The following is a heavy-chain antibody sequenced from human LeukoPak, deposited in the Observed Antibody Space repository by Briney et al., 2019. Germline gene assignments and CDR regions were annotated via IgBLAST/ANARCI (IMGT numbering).Heavy chain of an antibody. Sequence: PSETLSLTCTVSGGSISSYYWSWIRQPPGKGLEWIGYIYYSGSTNYNPSLKSRVTMSVDTSKNQFSLKLNSVTAADTAVYYCARESAIFGVFIVAFDYWGQGALVTVSS. CDR2: IYYSGST. D-gene: IGHD3-3*01. CDR3: ARESAIFGVFIVAFDY. CDR1: GGSISSYY. V-gene: IGHV4-59*12. J-gene: IGHJ4*02.